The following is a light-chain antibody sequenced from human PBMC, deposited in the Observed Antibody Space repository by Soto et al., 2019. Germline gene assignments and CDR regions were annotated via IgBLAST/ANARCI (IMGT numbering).Light chain of an antibody. Sequence: DIQMTQSPSSLSASVGDRVTITCRASQSISSYLNWFQQKPGKAPRLLIYDASSLESGVPSRFSGSKSGTEFTLTISSLQPDDFATYYCQQWAFGQGTKVDIK. CDR1: QSISSY. CDR2: DAS. V-gene: IGKV1-39*01. J-gene: IGKJ1*01. CDR3: QQWA.